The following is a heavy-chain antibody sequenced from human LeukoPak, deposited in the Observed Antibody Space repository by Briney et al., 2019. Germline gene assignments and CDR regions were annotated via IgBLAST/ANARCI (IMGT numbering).Heavy chain of an antibody. CDR1: GGSFSGYY. Sequence: SETLSLTCAVYGGSFSGYYWSWLRQSPGKGLEWIGETNPSGSTKYNPSLKSRVTISVDTSKNQFSLKLSSVIVADTAVYYCARDDSVVGTAYDYWGQGTLVTVSS. CDR3: ARDDSVVGTAYDY. V-gene: IGHV4-34*01. CDR2: TNPSGST. J-gene: IGHJ4*02. D-gene: IGHD6-19*01.